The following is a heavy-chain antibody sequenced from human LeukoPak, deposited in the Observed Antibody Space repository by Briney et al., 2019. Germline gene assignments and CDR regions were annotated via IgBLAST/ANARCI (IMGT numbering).Heavy chain of an antibody. D-gene: IGHD3-10*01. CDR3: AGWFGELLSLFAY. CDR2: IYHSGTT. J-gene: IGHJ4*02. V-gene: IGHV4-38-2*01. Sequence: SETLSLTCAVSGYSISRGYYWGWIRQPPGKGQEWIGSIYHSGTTYYNPSLKSRVTISVDTSKSQFSLKVRSVTAADTAVYYCAGWFGELLSLFAYWGQGALVTVSS. CDR1: GYSISRGYY.